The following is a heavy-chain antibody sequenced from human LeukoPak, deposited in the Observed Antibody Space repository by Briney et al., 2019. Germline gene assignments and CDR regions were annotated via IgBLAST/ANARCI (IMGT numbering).Heavy chain of an antibody. Sequence: SQTLSLTFAISGDSVSINSAAWNWIRQSPARGLEWLGRTYYRSRWYIDYAASVKSLMTINPDTSKNLFSLQLTSVTPEDKAVYYCAGGHTTGWMDYWGQGALVTVSS. CDR1: GDSVSINSAA. J-gene: IGHJ4*02. CDR3: AGGHTTGWMDY. V-gene: IGHV6-1*01. CDR2: TYYRSRWYI. D-gene: IGHD6-19*01.